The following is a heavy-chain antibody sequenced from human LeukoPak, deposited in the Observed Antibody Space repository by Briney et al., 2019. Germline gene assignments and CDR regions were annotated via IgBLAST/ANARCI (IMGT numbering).Heavy chain of an antibody. CDR1: GFTFRSYS. V-gene: IGHV3-30-3*01. CDR3: ARGRFYYGMDV. Sequence: GGSLRLPCAASGFTFRSYSLHWVRQAPGKGLGGVAVISYDGSNKYYADSVKGRFTISRDNSKNTLYLQMNSLRAEDTAVYYCARGRFYYGMDVWGQGTTVTVSS. CDR2: ISYDGSNK. D-gene: IGHD4-17*01. J-gene: IGHJ6*02.